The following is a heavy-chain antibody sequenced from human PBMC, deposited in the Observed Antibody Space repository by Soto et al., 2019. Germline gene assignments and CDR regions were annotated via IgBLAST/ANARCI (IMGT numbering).Heavy chain of an antibody. CDR2: TYYSAGT. CDR3: ARHASRGYSSSWYFED. D-gene: IGHD6-13*01. CDR1: GGSVGSSSYY. V-gene: IGHV4-39*01. J-gene: IGHJ4*02. Sequence: PSETLSLTCNVSGGSVGSSSYYWGWIRQAPGKGLEWIVSTYYSAGTYYNPSLKSRVTTSLDASKNQFSLTVTSVTAADTAIYYCARHASRGYSSSWYFEDWGQGTSVTVSS.